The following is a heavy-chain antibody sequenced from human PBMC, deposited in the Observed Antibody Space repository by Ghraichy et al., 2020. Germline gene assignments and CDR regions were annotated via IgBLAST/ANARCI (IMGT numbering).Heavy chain of an antibody. J-gene: IGHJ4*02. CDR1: GLTFSSYW. Sequence: GGPLRLSCAASGLTFSSYWMHWVRQAPGKGLEWVSHIKTDGSTTNYADSVRGRFTISRDNAKNTLYLQMNSLRADDTAVYYCSTSPRADRENYWCQRTLLTFSS. CDR2: IKTDGSTT. CDR3: STSPRADRENY. V-gene: IGHV3-74*01. D-gene: IGHD3-10*01.